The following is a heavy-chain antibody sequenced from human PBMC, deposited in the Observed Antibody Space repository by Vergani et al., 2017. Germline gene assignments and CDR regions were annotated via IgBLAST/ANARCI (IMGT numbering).Heavy chain of an antibody. Sequence: QVQLQESGPGLVKPSQTLSLTCTVSGGSISSGSYYWSWIRQPAGKGLEWIGRIYTSGSTNYNPSLKSRITMSVDTSKNQFSLKLSSVTAAGTAVYYCARGYCSSTSCYTMRYWGQGTLVTVSS. CDR1: GGSISSGSYY. CDR3: ARGYCSSTSCYTMRY. CDR2: IYTSGST. D-gene: IGHD2-2*02. J-gene: IGHJ4*02. V-gene: IGHV4-61*02.